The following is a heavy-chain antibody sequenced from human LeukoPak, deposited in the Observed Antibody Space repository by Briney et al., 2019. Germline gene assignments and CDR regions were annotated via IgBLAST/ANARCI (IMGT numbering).Heavy chain of an antibody. Sequence: GGSPRLSCAASGFTFSSYAMSWVRQAPGKGLEWVSAISGSGGSTYYADSVKGRFTISRDNSKNTLYVQMNSLRAEDTAVYYCAKVTDSSSAGSDYWGQGTLVTVSS. V-gene: IGHV3-23*01. CDR1: GFTFSSYA. J-gene: IGHJ4*02. D-gene: IGHD6-6*01. CDR2: ISGSGGST. CDR3: AKVTDSSSAGSDY.